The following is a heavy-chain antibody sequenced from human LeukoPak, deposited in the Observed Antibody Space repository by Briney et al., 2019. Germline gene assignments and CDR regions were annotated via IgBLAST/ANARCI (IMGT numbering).Heavy chain of an antibody. CDR2: FNPNTADT. J-gene: IGHJ4*02. CDR1: GYTFTSYY. V-gene: IGHV1-2*02. Sequence: ASVKVSCKASGYTFTSYYIHWVRQAPGQGLEWMGWFNPNTADTYSTQKFQGRVTMTRDTSISTVYMKLTSLRSDDTAVYYCARVDRALDYWGQGTLVTVSS. CDR3: ARVDRALDY.